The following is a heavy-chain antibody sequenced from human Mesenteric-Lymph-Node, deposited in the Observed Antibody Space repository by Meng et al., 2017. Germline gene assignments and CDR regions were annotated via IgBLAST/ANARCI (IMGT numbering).Heavy chain of an antibody. V-gene: IGHV4-39*07. D-gene: IGHD5-18*01. Sequence: SETLSLTCTVSGGSISSNNYCWGWIRQPPGKGLEWIGNICYTGSTSYNPSLKSRVTISLDTSKNQFSLKLSSVTAADTAVYYCASQRAWIQLWYDAFDIWGQGTMVTVSS. CDR1: GGSISSNNYC. CDR2: ICYTGST. J-gene: IGHJ3*02. CDR3: ASQRAWIQLWYDAFDI.